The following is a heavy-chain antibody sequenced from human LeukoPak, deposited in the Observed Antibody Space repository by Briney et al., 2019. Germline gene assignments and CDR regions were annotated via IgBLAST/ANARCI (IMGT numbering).Heavy chain of an antibody. J-gene: IGHJ4*02. D-gene: IGHD1-26*01. CDR2: IYYSGST. CDR3: ARVGGELLGPFDH. V-gene: IGHV4-59*01. Sequence: SETLSLTCTVSGGSITSYYWSWLRQPPGKGLEGIGYIYYSGSTNYNPSLKSRVTISVDRSKNQFSLKLRSVIAADTAVYYCARVGGELLGPFDHWGQGTLVTVSS. CDR1: GGSITSYY.